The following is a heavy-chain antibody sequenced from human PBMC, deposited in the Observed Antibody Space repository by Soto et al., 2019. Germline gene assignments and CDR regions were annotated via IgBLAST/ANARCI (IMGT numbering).Heavy chain of an antibody. CDR2: IYYSGST. CDR3: ARLELRSWYFDL. D-gene: IGHD1-7*01. V-gene: IGHV4-39*01. J-gene: IGHJ2*01. Sequence: QLQLQESGPGLVKPSETLSLTCTVSGGSISSSSYYWGWIRQPPGKGLEWIGSIYYSGSTYYNPSLKSRVTISVDTSKNQFSLKLSSVTAADTAVYYCARLELRSWYFDLWGRGTLVTVSS. CDR1: GGSISSSSYY.